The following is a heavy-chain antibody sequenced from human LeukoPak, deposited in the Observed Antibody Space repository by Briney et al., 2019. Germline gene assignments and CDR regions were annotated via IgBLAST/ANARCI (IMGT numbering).Heavy chain of an antibody. CDR3: ARHGYYYDSSGYPLIDY. D-gene: IGHD3-22*01. Sequence: SETLSLTCTVSGGSISNYYWTWTRQPPGKGLEWIGYIYYTGSTNYNPSLKSRVTISVDTSKNQFSLKLSSVTAADTAVYYCARHGYYYDSSGYPLIDYWGQGTLVTVSS. CDR1: GGSISNYY. V-gene: IGHV4-59*08. CDR2: IYYTGST. J-gene: IGHJ4*02.